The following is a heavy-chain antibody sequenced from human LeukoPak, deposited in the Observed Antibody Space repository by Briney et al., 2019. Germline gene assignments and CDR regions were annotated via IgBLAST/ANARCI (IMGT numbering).Heavy chain of an antibody. J-gene: IGHJ4*02. Sequence: GGSLRLSCAASGFTVSSNYMSWVRQAPGKGLEWVSYISSSSSYTNYADSVKGRFTISRDNAKNSLYLQMNSLRAEDTAVYYCARDGYSSSWYTPAWGQGTLVTVSS. CDR2: ISSSSSYT. D-gene: IGHD6-13*01. CDR3: ARDGYSSSWYTPA. V-gene: IGHV3-11*06. CDR1: GFTVSSNY.